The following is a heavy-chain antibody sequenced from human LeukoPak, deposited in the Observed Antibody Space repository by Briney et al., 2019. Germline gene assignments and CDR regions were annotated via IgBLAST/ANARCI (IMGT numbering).Heavy chain of an antibody. CDR3: ALVVITRRSAEYFQH. J-gene: IGHJ1*01. CDR2: IYYSGST. V-gene: IGHV4-28*01. D-gene: IGHD3-22*01. CDR1: GYSISSIYW. Sequence: SDTLSLTCAVSGYSISSIYWWGWIRQPPGKGLEWIGNIYYSGSTYYNPSLKSRVTMSVDTSKNQFSMKLSSVTAVDTDVYYCALVVITRRSAEYFQHWGQGTLVTVSS.